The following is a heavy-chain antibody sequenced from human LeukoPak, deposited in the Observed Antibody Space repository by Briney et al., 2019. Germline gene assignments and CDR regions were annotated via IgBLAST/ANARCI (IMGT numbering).Heavy chain of an antibody. Sequence: PSETLSLTCTVSGGSISSYYWSWIRQPPGKGLEWIGYIYYSGSTYYNPSLKSRVTISVDTSKNQFSLKLSSVTAAGTAVYYCMVRGVIIGFDYWGQGTLVTVSS. CDR2: IYYSGST. CDR1: GGSISSYY. J-gene: IGHJ4*02. D-gene: IGHD3-10*01. CDR3: MVRGVIIGFDY. V-gene: IGHV4-59*06.